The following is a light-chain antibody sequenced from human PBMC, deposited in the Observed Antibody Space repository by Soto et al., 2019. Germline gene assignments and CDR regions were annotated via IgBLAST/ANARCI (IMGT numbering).Light chain of an antibody. CDR1: QSVSSN. Sequence: EIVMTQSPATLSVSPGERATLSCRASQSVSSNLAWYQQKPGQAPRLLIYGASTRATGIPARFSGSGSGTAFTLTISTLQSEDFAFYYCQQYNNLPQTFGQPTNLEIK. CDR3: QQYNNLPQT. V-gene: IGKV3-15*01. J-gene: IGKJ1*01. CDR2: GAS.